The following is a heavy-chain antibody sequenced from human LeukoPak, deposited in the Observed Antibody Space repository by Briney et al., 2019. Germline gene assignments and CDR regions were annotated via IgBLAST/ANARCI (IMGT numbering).Heavy chain of an antibody. J-gene: IGHJ4*02. CDR2: ISGSGGST. CDR1: GFTFSNYA. CDR3: AKNSGSYDLHY. V-gene: IGHV3-23*01. D-gene: IGHD1-26*01. Sequence: EGSLRLSCAASGFTFSNYAMSWVRQAPGKGLEWVSAISGSGGSTYYADSVKGQFTISRDNSKNTLYLQMNSLRAEDTAVYYCAKNSGSYDLHYWGQGTLVTVSS.